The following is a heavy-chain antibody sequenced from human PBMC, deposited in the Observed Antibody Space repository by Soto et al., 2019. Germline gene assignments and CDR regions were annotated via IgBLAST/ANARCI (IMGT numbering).Heavy chain of an antibody. CDR2: IDPSDSYT. CDR1: GYSFTSYW. Sequence: GESLKISCKGSGYSFTSYWISWVRQMPGKGLEWMGRIDPSDSYTNYSPSFQGHVTISADKSISTAYLQWSSLKASDTAMYYCASVVQYCSSTSCPGGFGTWGQGTLVTVSS. J-gene: IGHJ5*02. CDR3: ASVVQYCSSTSCPGGFGT. D-gene: IGHD2-2*01. V-gene: IGHV5-10-1*01.